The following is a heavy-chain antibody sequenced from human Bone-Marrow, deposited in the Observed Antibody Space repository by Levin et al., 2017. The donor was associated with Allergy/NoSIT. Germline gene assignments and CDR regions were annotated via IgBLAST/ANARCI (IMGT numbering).Heavy chain of an antibody. D-gene: IGHD2-2*01. Sequence: GESLKISCTASGFTFGDYAMSWFRQAPGKGLEWVGFIRSKAYGGTTEYAASVKGRFTISRDDSKSIAYLQMNSLKTEDTAVYYCTRDLPLRDIVVVPAAMLGYYYGMDVWGQGTTVTVSS. V-gene: IGHV3-49*03. J-gene: IGHJ6*02. CDR3: TRDLPLRDIVVVPAAMLGYYYGMDV. CDR2: IRSKAYGGTT. CDR1: GFTFGDYA.